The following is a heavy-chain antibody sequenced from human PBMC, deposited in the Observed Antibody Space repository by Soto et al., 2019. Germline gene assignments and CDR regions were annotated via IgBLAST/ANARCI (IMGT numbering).Heavy chain of an antibody. V-gene: IGHV3-53*01. D-gene: IGHD6-6*01. CDR3: ARDHWYSSSSPPWFDP. CDR2: IYSGGST. CDR1: GFTVSSNY. Sequence: GGSLRLSCAASGFTVSSNYMSWVRQAPGKGLEWVSVIYSGGSTYYADSVKGRFTISRDNSKNTLYLQMNSLRAEDTAVYYCARDHWYSSSSPPWFDPWGQGTLVTVSS. J-gene: IGHJ5*02.